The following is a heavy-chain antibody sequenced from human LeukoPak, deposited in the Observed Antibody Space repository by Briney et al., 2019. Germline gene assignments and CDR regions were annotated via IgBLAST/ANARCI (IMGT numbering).Heavy chain of an antibody. J-gene: IGHJ5*02. Sequence: SETMSLTCTVSGGSMSSYYWSWVRQPPGKRLEWTGYIYYSGNTNSNPSLKGRVTISVDTSKNQFSLSLSSVTAADTAVYYCARVRDRSLNNWFDPWGQGTLVTVSS. CDR2: IYYSGNT. V-gene: IGHV4-59*01. D-gene: IGHD3-22*01. CDR3: ARVRDRSLNNWFDP. CDR1: GGSMSSYY.